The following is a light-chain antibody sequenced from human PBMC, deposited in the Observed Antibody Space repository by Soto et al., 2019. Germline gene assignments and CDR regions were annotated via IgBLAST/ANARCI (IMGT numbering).Light chain of an antibody. CDR3: QEYNSYSGT. CDR1: QSLGIW. J-gene: IGKJ1*01. V-gene: IGKV1-5*01. CDR2: DAS. Sequence: DIQMTQSPSTLSASVGDSVTITCRASQSLGIWLAWHQQKPGKAPKLLIYDASTLKSGVPSRFSGSGSGTKFTLTISSLQPDDFATYYCQEYNSYSGTFGQGTKVEVK.